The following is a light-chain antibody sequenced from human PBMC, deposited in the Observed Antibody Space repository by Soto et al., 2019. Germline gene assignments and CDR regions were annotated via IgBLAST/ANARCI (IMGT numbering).Light chain of an antibody. J-gene: IGKJ1*01. CDR1: QNIETW. CDR3: QQYINRWT. Sequence: IQMTQSPSTLSASVGDRVTITCRASQNIETWLAWYQQKPGKAPKLMIYKASSLEGGVPSRFSGSGSGTEFTLTISSLQSDDFATYYCQQYINRWTFGEGTEVEIK. CDR2: KAS. V-gene: IGKV1-5*03.